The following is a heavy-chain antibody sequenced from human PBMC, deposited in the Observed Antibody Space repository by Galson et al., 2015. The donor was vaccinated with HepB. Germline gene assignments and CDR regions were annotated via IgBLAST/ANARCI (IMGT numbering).Heavy chain of an antibody. Sequence: SLRLSCAASGFNFRSYWMHWVRQAPGKGLVWVSRINSDGSSTNHADSVKGRFAISRDNTMNTLYLEMSSLRAEDTAVYYCARAPVGSGAYMDVWGKGTTVTVSS. J-gene: IGHJ6*03. CDR3: ARAPVGSGAYMDV. CDR2: INSDGSST. CDR1: GFNFRSYW. V-gene: IGHV3-74*01. D-gene: IGHD3-10*01.